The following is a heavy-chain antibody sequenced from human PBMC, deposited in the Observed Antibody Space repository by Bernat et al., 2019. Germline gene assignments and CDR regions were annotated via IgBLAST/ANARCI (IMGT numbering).Heavy chain of an antibody. J-gene: IGHJ4*02. D-gene: IGHD6-19*01. Sequence: EVQLVESGGALVKPGGSLRLSCVVSGFTFSNAWMNWVRQAPGKGLEWVARIRRKADGEATDYAAPVKGRFTISREDPKNTLYLEMNSLKSEDTAVYYCITDAARRQAAGTGYWGQGTQVIVSS. CDR2: IRRKADGEAT. CDR1: GFTFSNAW. V-gene: IGHV3-15*02. CDR3: ITDAARRQAAGTGY.